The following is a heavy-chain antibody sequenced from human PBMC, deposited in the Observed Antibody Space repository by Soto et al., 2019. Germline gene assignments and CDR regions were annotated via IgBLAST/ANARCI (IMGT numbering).Heavy chain of an antibody. J-gene: IGHJ3*02. CDR3: AKDRVQIYDFWSGDPFDI. D-gene: IGHD3-3*01. Sequence: GGSLRLSCAASGFTFGSYAMSWVRQAPGKGLEWVSAISGSGGITYYADSVKVRFTISRDNSKNTLYLQMTSLRAEDTAVYYCAKDRVQIYDFWSGDPFDIWGQGTMVTVSS. V-gene: IGHV3-23*01. CDR1: GFTFGSYA. CDR2: ISGSGGIT.